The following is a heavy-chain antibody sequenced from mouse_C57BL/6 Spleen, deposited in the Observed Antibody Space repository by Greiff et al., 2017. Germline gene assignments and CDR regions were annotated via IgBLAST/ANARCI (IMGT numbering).Heavy chain of an antibody. Sequence: QVQLQQSGPGLVQPSQSLSITCTVSGFSLTSYGVHWVRQSPGKGLEWLGVIWSGGSTDYNAAFISRLSISKDNSKSQVFFKMNSLQADDTAIYYCARGGTGTKGYYFDYWGQGTTLTVSS. CDR3: ARGGTGTKGYYFDY. CDR1: GFSLTSYG. V-gene: IGHV2-2*01. CDR2: IWSGGST. J-gene: IGHJ2*01. D-gene: IGHD4-1*01.